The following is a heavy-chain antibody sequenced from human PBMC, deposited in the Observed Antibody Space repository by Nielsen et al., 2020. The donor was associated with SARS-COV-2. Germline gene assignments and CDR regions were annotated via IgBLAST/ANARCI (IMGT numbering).Heavy chain of an antibody. Sequence: GESLKISCAASGFTFSSYGMHWVRQAPGKGLEWVAVISYDGSNKYYVDSVKDRFTISRDNAKNSLYLQMNSLRAEDTAVYYCARELPQSSSWLGMYYYYYGMDVWGQGTTVTVSS. CDR3: ARELPQSSSWLGMYYYYYGMDV. J-gene: IGHJ6*02. V-gene: IGHV3-30*03. D-gene: IGHD6-13*01. CDR1: GFTFSSYG. CDR2: ISYDGSNK.